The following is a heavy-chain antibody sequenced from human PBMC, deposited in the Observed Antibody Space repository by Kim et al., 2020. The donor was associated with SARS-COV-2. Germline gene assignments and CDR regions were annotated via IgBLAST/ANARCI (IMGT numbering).Heavy chain of an antibody. CDR1: GFTFTGYA. CDR2: IDGSDGTT. J-gene: IGHJ5*02. D-gene: IGHD2-21*01. CDR3: VKGGWGSILDP. V-gene: IGHV3-23*01. Sequence: GGSLRLSCTTSGFTFTGYAMSWVRQAPGKGLEWVSSIDGSDGTTYFVDSVKGLFTISRDNSKNTLYLQMSTLRADDTAVYYCVKGGWGSILDPWGQGTLV.